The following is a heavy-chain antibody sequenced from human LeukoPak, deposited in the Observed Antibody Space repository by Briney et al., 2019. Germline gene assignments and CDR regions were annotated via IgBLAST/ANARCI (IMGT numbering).Heavy chain of an antibody. J-gene: IGHJ1*01. Sequence: GGSLRLSCAASGVTFSSYSMNWVRQAPGKGLEGVSSISSSSSYIYYADSVKGRFTISRDNAKNSLYLQMNSLRAEDTAVYYCARREYSSSSAEYFQHWGQGTLVTVSS. CDR1: GVTFSSYS. D-gene: IGHD6-6*01. CDR2: ISSSSSYI. V-gene: IGHV3-21*01. CDR3: ARREYSSSSAEYFQH.